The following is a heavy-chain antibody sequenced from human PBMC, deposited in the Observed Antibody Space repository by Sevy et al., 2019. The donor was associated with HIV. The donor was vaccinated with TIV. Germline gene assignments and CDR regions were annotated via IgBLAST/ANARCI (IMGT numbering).Heavy chain of an antibody. CDR1: GGSINSGDYY. D-gene: IGHD4-4*01. CDR2: IYYTGGT. CDR3: ASKRDYNNGAFDY. J-gene: IGHJ4*02. V-gene: IGHV4-30-4*01. Sequence: SETLSLTCTVSGGSINSGDYYWSWIRQPPGKGLEWIGYIYYTGGTYYNPSLKSRVSMSVDTSTNQFSLKLSSVTAADTAVYYCASKRDYNNGAFDYWGQGTLVTVSS.